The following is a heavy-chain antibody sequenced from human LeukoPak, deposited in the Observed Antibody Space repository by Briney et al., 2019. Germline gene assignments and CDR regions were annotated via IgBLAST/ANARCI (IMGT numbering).Heavy chain of an antibody. CDR1: GFTFRTCG. V-gene: IGHV3-30*04. CDR3: AKDHAGTGRAFEY. Sequence: PGTSLRLSCVTSGFTFRTCGVHWVRQAPGKGLEWVALMPSDGIKTYYADSVKGRFTISRDSSKDTLYLQMSSLRADDTAVYYCAKDHAGTGRAFEYWGQGTLVTVSS. J-gene: IGHJ4*02. CDR2: MPSDGIKT. D-gene: IGHD1-1*01.